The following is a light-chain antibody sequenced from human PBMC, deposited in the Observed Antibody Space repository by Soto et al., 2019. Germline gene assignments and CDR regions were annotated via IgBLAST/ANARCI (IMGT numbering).Light chain of an antibody. Sequence: QSVLTQPPSASGTPGQRVTISCSGSSSNIGINTVNWYQQLPGTAPRLLIYSTDRRPSGVPDRFSGSKSGTSASLAISGLQSEDEADYYCAAWDDSLNGVFGGGTKLTVL. J-gene: IGLJ3*02. CDR2: STD. CDR1: SSNIGINT. CDR3: AAWDDSLNGV. V-gene: IGLV1-44*01.